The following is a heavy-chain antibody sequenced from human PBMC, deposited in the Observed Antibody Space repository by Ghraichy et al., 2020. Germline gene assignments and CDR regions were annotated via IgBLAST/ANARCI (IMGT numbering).Heavy chain of an antibody. V-gene: IGHV4-31*03. D-gene: IGHD3-10*01. Sequence: SETLSLTCTVSGGSISSGGYYWSWIRQHPGKGLEWIGYIYYSGSTYYNPSLKSRVTISVDTSKNQFSRELSSVTAADTAVYYCASLKLWFGETFYWGQGTLVTVSS. J-gene: IGHJ4*02. CDR1: GGSISSGGYY. CDR3: ASLKLWFGETFY. CDR2: IYYSGST.